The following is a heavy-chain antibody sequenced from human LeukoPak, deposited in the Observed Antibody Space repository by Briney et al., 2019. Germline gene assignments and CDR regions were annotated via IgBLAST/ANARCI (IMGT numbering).Heavy chain of an antibody. CDR3: ARYSRGAAGVDY. V-gene: IGHV4-30-4*08. D-gene: IGHD6-13*01. Sequence: SETLSLTCAVYGGSFSGYYWSWIRQPPGKGLEWIGYVYYSGSTYYNPSLKSRVTISVDTSKNQFSLKLSSVTAADTAVYYCARYSRGAAGVDYWGQGTLVTVSS. CDR2: VYYSGST. CDR1: GGSFSGYY. J-gene: IGHJ4*02.